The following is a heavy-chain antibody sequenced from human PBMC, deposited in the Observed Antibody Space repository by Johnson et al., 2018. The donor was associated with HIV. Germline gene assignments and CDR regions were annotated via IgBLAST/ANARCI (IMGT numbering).Heavy chain of an antibody. CDR3: ARDVANYYDPGAFDI. CDR2: IYSGGST. V-gene: IGHV3-66*01. J-gene: IGHJ3*02. CDR1: GFTFSSYA. Sequence: VQLVESGGGLVQPGGSLRLSCAASGFTFSSYAMSWVRQAPGKGLEWVSVIYSGGSTYYADSVKGRFTISRDNSKNTRYLQMNSLRAEDTAVYYCARDVANYYDPGAFDIWGQGTMVTVSS. D-gene: IGHD3-22*01.